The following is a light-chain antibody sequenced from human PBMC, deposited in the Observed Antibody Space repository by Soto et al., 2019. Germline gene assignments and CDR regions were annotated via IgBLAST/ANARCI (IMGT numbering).Light chain of an antibody. CDR3: QQRISWPPT. Sequence: EIVLTQSPATLSLSPGERATVSCRASQSFSIYLAWYQQKPGQAPRLLIYDASNRATGIPARFSGSGSGADFTLTISSLEPEDFAVYYCQQRISWPPTFGQGTRLEIK. V-gene: IGKV3-11*01. CDR1: QSFSIY. CDR2: DAS. J-gene: IGKJ5*01.